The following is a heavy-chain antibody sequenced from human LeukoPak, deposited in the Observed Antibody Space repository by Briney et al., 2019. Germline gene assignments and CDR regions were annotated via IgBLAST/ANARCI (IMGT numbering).Heavy chain of an antibody. CDR2: ICHSGST. J-gene: IGHJ4*02. D-gene: IGHD3-10*01. CDR3: ARLRGGPAEVDY. CDR1: GYSISSGYY. Sequence: KPSETLSLTCAVSGYSISSGYYWGWLRQPPGKGLEWIAIICHSGSTSYNPSLKRRVPISVDPSKNQFALKLSSVTAADTAVYYWARLRGGPAEVDYWGQGTLVTVPA. V-gene: IGHV4-38-2*01.